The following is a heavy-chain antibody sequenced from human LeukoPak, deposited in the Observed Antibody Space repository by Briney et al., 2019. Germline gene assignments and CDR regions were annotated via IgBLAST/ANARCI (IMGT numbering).Heavy chain of an antibody. CDR1: GFTFDDYT. D-gene: IGHD6-19*01. V-gene: IGHV3-43*01. Sequence: GGSLRLSCAASGFTFDDYTMHWVRQAPRKGLEWVSLISWDGGSTYYADSVKGRFTISRDNSKNSLYLQMNSLRTEDTALYYCAKDGGWNFDYWGQGTLVTVSS. CDR2: ISWDGGST. J-gene: IGHJ4*02. CDR3: AKDGGWNFDY.